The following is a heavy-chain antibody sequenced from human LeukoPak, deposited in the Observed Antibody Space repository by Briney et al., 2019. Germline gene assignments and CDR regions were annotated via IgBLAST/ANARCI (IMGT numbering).Heavy chain of an antibody. Sequence: GGSLRLSCAASGFTFSDYYMSWIRQAPGKGLEWVSYISSSGSTIYYAGSVKGRFTISRDNAKNSLYLQMNSLRAEDTAVYYCAREVPNSSEPFDYWGQGTLVTVSS. CDR2: ISSSGSTI. CDR1: GFTFSDYY. V-gene: IGHV3-11*04. D-gene: IGHD2/OR15-2a*01. CDR3: AREVPNSSEPFDY. J-gene: IGHJ4*02.